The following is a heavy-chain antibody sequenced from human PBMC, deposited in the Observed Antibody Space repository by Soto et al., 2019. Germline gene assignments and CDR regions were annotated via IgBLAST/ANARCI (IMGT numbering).Heavy chain of an antibody. CDR2: TRNKANSYTT. CDR3: ARENGDYYYYYGMDV. D-gene: IGHD4-17*01. CDR1: GFTFSDHY. V-gene: IGHV3-72*01. J-gene: IGHJ6*02. Sequence: EVQLVESGGGLVQPGGSLRLSCAASGFTFSDHYMDWVRQAPGKVLEWVGRTRNKANSYTTEYAASVKGRFTISRDDSKNSLYLQMNSLKTEDTAVYYCARENGDYYYYYGMDVWGQGTTVTVSS.